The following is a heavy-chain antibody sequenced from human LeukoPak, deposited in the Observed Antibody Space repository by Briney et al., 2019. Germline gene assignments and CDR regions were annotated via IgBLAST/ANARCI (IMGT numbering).Heavy chain of an antibody. V-gene: IGHV3-48*03. D-gene: IGHD3-22*01. CDR1: GFTFSSYE. J-gene: IGHJ4*02. CDR3: ARVSYYYDSSGLFDC. CDR2: ISSSGSTI. Sequence: GGSLRLSCAASGFTFSSYEMNWVRQAPGKGLEWVSYISSSGSTIYYADSVKGRFTISRDNAKNSLYLQMNSLRAEDTAVYYCARVSYYYDSSGLFDCWGQGTLVTVSS.